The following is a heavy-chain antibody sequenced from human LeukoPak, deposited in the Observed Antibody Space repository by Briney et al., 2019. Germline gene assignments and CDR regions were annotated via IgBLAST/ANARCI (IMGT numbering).Heavy chain of an antibody. D-gene: IGHD4-17*01. CDR3: ASQDDYGDYGFDY. CDR1: GGSFSGYY. Sequence: PSETLSLTCAVYGGSFSGYYWSWIRQPPGKGLEWIGEINHSGSTNYNPSLKSRVTISVDTSKNQFSLRLSSVTAADTAVYYCASQDDYGDYGFDYWGQGTLVTVSS. J-gene: IGHJ4*02. V-gene: IGHV4-34*01. CDR2: INHSGST.